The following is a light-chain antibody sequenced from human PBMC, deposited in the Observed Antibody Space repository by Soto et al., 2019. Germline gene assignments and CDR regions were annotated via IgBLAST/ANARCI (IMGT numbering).Light chain of an antibody. J-gene: IGLJ1*01. CDR1: SSNIGNNY. CDR3: GTWDSSLSAGPYV. CDR2: DNN. Sequence: QSVLTQPPSVSAAPGQKVTISCSGSSSNIGNNYVSWYQQLPGTAPKLLIYDNNKRPSGIPDRFSGSKSGTSATLGITGLQTGDEADYYSGTWDSSLSAGPYVFGTGTKVTVL. V-gene: IGLV1-51*01.